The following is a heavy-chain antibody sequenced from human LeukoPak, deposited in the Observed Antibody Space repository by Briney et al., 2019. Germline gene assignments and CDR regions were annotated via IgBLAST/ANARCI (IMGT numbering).Heavy chain of an antibody. CDR3: ARDIDRVNSGYDYAFDY. D-gene: IGHD5-12*01. CDR2: ISYDGSNK. CDR1: GFTFGSYA. Sequence: GRSLRLSCAASGFTFGSYAMHWVRQAPGKGLEWVAVISYDGSNKYYADSVKGRFTISRDNSKNTLYLQMNSLRAEDTAVYYCARDIDRVNSGYDYAFDYWGQGTLVTVSS. J-gene: IGHJ4*02. V-gene: IGHV3-30-3*01.